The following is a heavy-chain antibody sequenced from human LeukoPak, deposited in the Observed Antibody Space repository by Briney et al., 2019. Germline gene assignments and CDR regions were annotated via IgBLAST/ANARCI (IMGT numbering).Heavy chain of an antibody. CDR3: VTWDSSGWSLDY. CDR2: TDSSSRYI. Sequence: GGSLRLSCAASGFTFSSYSTNWVRRAPGKGLEWISSTDSSSRYIYYIDSVKGRFTISRDNAKNSLYLQMNSLRAEDSGVYYCVTWDSSGWSLDYWGQGTLVTVSS. D-gene: IGHD6-19*01. V-gene: IGHV3-21*01. J-gene: IGHJ4*02. CDR1: GFTFSSYS.